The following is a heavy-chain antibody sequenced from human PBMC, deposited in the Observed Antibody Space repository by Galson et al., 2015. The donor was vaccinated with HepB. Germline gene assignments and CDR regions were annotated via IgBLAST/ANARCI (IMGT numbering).Heavy chain of an antibody. V-gene: IGHV1-18*04. CDR2: ISAYNGNT. CDR1: GYIFNIYG. Sequence: SVKVSCKASGYIFNIYGISWVRQAPGQGLEWMGWISAYNGNTNYPDKFQDRITLTTDTSTRTAYMVLRGLTSDDTAVYYCVRSGDAFDFWGQGTMVTVSS. D-gene: IGHD3-3*01. J-gene: IGHJ3*01. CDR3: VRSGDAFDF.